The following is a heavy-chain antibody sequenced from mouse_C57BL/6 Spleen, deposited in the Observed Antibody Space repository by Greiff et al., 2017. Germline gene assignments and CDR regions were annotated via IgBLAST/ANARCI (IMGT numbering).Heavy chain of an antibody. J-gene: IGHJ4*01. D-gene: IGHD2-4*01. Sequence: QVQLQQSGAELVKPGASVKLSCKASGYTFTSYWMQWVKQRPGQGLEWIGEIDPSDSYTNYNQKFKGKATLTVDTSSSTAYMQLSSLTSEDSAVYYCARRDDYDVRAMDYWGQGTSVTVSS. CDR2: IDPSDSYT. V-gene: IGHV1-50*01. CDR3: ARRDDYDVRAMDY. CDR1: GYTFTSYW.